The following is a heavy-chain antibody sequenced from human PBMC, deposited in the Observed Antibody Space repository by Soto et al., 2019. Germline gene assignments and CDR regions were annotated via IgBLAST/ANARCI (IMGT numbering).Heavy chain of an antibody. J-gene: IGHJ4*02. Sequence: GGSLRLSCAVSGITVSSYYMSWVRQAAGKGLEWVSVIYAGTITYYADSVKGRFTIYRDNSKNTLNLEMNSLRVEDTAVYYCARIPYDNSGTIFDYWGQGTLVTVSS. D-gene: IGHD3-22*01. CDR3: ARIPYDNSGTIFDY. CDR1: GITVSSYY. V-gene: IGHV3-53*01. CDR2: IYAGTIT.